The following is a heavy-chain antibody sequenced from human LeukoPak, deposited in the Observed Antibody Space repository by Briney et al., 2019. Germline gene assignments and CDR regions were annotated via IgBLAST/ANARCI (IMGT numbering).Heavy chain of an antibody. CDR2: INSDGSST. D-gene: IGHD1-26*01. CDR1: GFTISSSW. Sequence: GGSLRLSCTASGFTISSSWMHWVRQVPGKGLVWVSRINSDGSSTTYADSVKGRFTISRDNAKNTLYLQMNSLRADDTAVYYCAKEESGSYCDYWGQGTLVTVSS. CDR3: AKEESGSYCDY. V-gene: IGHV3-74*01. J-gene: IGHJ4*02.